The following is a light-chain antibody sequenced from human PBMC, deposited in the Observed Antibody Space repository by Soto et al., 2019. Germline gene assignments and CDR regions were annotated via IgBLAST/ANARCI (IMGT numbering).Light chain of an antibody. J-gene: IGLJ1*01. CDR3: AVWDDSLNGHV. CDR2: TND. Sequence: QSVLTQPPSASGTPGQRVTISCYGSSSNMGTNTVHWFQQFPGTAPKLLIYTNDQRPSGVPDRFSGSNSGTSASLAISGLQSEDEAAYYCAVWDDSLNGHVFGTGTKLTVL. CDR1: SSNMGTNT. V-gene: IGLV1-44*01.